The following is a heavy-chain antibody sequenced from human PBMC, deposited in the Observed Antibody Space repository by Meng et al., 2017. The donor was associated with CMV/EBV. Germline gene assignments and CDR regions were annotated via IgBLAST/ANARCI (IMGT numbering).Heavy chain of an antibody. CDR1: GFTFSSYG. V-gene: IGHV3-30*02. Sequence: GESLKISCAASGFTFSSYGMHWVRQAPGKGLEWVAFIRYDGSNKYYADSVKGRFTISRDNSKNTLYLQMDGLRTEDTAIYYCARERGGGLWLDYWGQGTLVTVSS. J-gene: IGHJ4*02. CDR3: ARERGGGLWLDY. D-gene: IGHD3-10*01. CDR2: IRYDGSNK.